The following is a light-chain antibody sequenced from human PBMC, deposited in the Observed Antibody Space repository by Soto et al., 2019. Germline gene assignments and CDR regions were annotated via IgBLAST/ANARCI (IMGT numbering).Light chain of an antibody. CDR3: MQSMRVPFT. Sequence: EIVMTQTPLSVSVIPGQPASISCKSSQSLLHADGKTYLYWFVRKPGQPPQLLFYEVSYRFSGVPDRFSGSGSGPDFTPTISRVEAEDLGLYYCMQSMRVPFTFGQGTKLEI. V-gene: IGKV2D-29*01. J-gene: IGKJ2*01. CDR1: QSLLHADGKTY. CDR2: EVS.